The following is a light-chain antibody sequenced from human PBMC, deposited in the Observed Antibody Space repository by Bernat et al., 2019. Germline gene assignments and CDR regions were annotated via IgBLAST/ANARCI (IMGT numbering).Light chain of an antibody. Sequence: DIVMTQSPLSLPVTPGEPASISCRSSQSLQHSNGYKYLDWYLQKPGQSPRLLTYLGSNRASGVPDRFSGIGSGRDFTLKISRVEADDVGIYYCMQALQTPYTFGQGTKLEIK. CDR1: QSLQHSNGYKY. CDR3: MQALQTPYT. V-gene: IGKV2-28*01. CDR2: LGS. J-gene: IGKJ2*01.